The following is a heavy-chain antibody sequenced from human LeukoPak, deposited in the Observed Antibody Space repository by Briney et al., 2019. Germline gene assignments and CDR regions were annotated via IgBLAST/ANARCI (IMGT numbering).Heavy chain of an antibody. V-gene: IGHV4-34*01. J-gene: IGHJ4*02. CDR1: GGSFSGYY. CDR3: ARRSIAVAGFDY. Sequence: SETLSLTCAVYGGSFSGYYWSWIRQPPGKGLEWIGEINHSGSTNYNPSLTSRVTISVDTSKNQFSLKLSSVTAADTAVYYCARRSIAVAGFDYWGQGTLVTVSS. D-gene: IGHD6-19*01. CDR2: INHSGST.